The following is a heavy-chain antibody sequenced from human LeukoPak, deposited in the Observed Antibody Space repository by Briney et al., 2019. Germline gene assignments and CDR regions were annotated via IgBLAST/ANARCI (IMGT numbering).Heavy chain of an antibody. V-gene: IGHV4-59*01. CDR3: ARVGSSTNGEIDY. CDR1: GGSISSYY. CDR2: IYYSGST. Sequence: SETLSLTCTVSGGSISSYYWSWIRQPPGKGLEWIGYIYYSGSTNYNPSLKSRVTISVDTSKNQFSLKLSSVTAADAAVYYCARVGSSTNGEIDYWGQGTLVTVSS. D-gene: IGHD2-2*01. J-gene: IGHJ4*02.